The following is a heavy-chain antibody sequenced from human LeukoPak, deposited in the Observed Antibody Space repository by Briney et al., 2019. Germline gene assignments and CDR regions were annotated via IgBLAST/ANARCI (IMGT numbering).Heavy chain of an antibody. D-gene: IGHD3-10*01. CDR1: RFTFDDCA. J-gene: IGHJ5*02. Sequence: PGGSLRLSCAASRFTFDDCAIHWVRQAPGKGLEWVSGISWNGGSVGYADSVKGRFTISRDNAKNSLYLQMNSLRAEDTALYYCAKDRWKGITTPRFDPWGQGTLVTVSS. CDR3: AKDRWKGITTPRFDP. V-gene: IGHV3-9*01. CDR2: ISWNGGSV.